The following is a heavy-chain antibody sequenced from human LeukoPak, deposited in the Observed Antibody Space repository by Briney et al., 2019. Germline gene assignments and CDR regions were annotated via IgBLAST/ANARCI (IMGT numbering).Heavy chain of an antibody. J-gene: IGHJ6*03. CDR3: AKGLYSNYPYYYYMDV. CDR2: ISYDGNNK. Sequence: GGSLRLSCAASGFTFSSYAMHWVRQAPGKGLEWVAVISYDGNNKYYADSVKGRFTISRDNSKNTLYLQMNSLRAEDTAVYYCAKGLYSNYPYYYYMDVWGKGTTVTVSS. D-gene: IGHD4-11*01. CDR1: GFTFSSYA. V-gene: IGHV3-30-3*01.